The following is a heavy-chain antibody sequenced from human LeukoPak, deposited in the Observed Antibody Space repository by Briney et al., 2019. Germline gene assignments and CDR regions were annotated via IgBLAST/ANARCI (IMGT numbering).Heavy chain of an antibody. D-gene: IGHD2-21*01. CDR2: INGSGDAT. CDR3: AKSDCGSDGCKLLNY. V-gene: IGHV3-23*01. Sequence: GGFLRLSCAASGFMFSHHTMTWVRQAPGKGLEWVSSINGSGDATTYADSVMGRFTISRDNSKNTVSLQMNSLRAEDSAVYYCAKSDCGSDGCKLLNYWGQGTLVTASS. J-gene: IGHJ4*02. CDR1: GFMFSHHT.